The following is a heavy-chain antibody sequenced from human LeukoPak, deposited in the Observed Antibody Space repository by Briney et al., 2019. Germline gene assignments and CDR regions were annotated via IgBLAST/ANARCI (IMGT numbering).Heavy chain of an antibody. V-gene: IGHV4-34*01. D-gene: IGHD3-22*01. CDR1: GGSFSGYY. J-gene: IGHJ4*02. CDR2: INHSGST. CDR3: ARDHYYDSSGEDY. Sequence: SETLSLTCAVYGGSFSGYYWSWIRQPPGKGLEWIGEINHSGSTNYNPSLKSRVTISVDTSKNQFSLKLSSVTAADTAVYYCARDHYYDSSGEDYWGQGTLVTVSS.